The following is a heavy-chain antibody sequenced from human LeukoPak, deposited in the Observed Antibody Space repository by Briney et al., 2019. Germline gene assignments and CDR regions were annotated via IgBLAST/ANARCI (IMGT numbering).Heavy chain of an antibody. Sequence: GGSLRLSCAASGFTFSIYSMDWVRQAPGKGLEWVSSISSSGSYIYYADSLKGRFTISRDNAKNSLYLQMNSLRAEDTSVYYCAREDAGSWDYWGQGILVTVSS. D-gene: IGHD6-13*01. CDR2: ISSSGSYI. CDR3: AREDAGSWDY. V-gene: IGHV3-21*01. CDR1: GFTFSIYS. J-gene: IGHJ4*02.